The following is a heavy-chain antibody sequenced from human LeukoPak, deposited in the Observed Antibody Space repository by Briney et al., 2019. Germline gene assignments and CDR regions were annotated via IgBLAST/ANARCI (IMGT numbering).Heavy chain of an antibody. CDR1: GYSISSGYY. D-gene: IGHD3-22*01. CDR2: INHSGST. V-gene: IGHV4-38-2*02. J-gene: IGHJ4*02. Sequence: SETLSLTCTVSGYSISSGYYWGWIRQPPGKGLEWIGEINHSGSTNYNPSLKSRVTISVDTSKNQFSLKLSSVTAADTAVYYCARRVGQGYYYYWGQGTLVTVSS. CDR3: ARRVGQGYYYY.